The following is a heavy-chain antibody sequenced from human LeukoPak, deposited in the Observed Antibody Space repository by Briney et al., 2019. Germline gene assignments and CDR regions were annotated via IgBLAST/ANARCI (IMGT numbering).Heavy chain of an antibody. CDR2: INWNGDDS. Sequence: GGSLRLSCAASGFTFDDFGMSWVRQAPGKGLGWVSGINWNGDDSAHADSVKGRFTTSRDNAKNSLYLQMNSLRAEDTAFYFCARGWVGELADIWGQGTMVTVSS. D-gene: IGHD3-10*01. CDR3: ARGWVGELADI. J-gene: IGHJ3*02. V-gene: IGHV3-20*04. CDR1: GFTFDDFG.